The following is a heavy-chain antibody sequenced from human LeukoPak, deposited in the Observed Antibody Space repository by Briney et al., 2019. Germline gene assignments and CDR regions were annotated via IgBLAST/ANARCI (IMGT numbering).Heavy chain of an antibody. CDR1: GDSITTDYY. J-gene: IGHJ4*02. CDR2: IFHSGDT. D-gene: IGHD3-16*01. V-gene: IGHV4-38-2*02. CDR3: ARGVGLTQGGAFDF. Sequence: SETLSLTCSVSGDSITTDYYWGWIRQPPGKVLEWIASIFHSGDTYYNPSLKSRLTISVDTSKNQLSLKLTSVTAADTAVYYCARGVGLTQGGAFDFWGQGTLVTVSS.